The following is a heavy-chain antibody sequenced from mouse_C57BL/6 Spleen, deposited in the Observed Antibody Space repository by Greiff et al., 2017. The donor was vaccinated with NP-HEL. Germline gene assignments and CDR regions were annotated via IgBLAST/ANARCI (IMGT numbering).Heavy chain of an antibody. CDR2: IDPSDSET. D-gene: IGHD4-1*01. V-gene: IGHV1-52*01. CDR1: GYTFTSYW. J-gene: IGHJ3*01. Sequence: QVQLKQPGAELVRPGSSVKLSCKASGYTFTSYWMHWVKQRPIQGLEWIGNIDPSDSETHYNQKFKDKATLTVDKSSSTAYMQLSSLTSEDSAVYYCARGTGTRFAYWGQGTLVTVSA. CDR3: ARGTGTRFAY.